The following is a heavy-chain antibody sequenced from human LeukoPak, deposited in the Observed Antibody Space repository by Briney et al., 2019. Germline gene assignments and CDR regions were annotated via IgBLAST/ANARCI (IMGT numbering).Heavy chain of an antibody. CDR1: GFTFSSYA. Sequence: GGSLRLSCAASGFTFSSYAMNWIRQAPGKGLEWVSTISGGGPRTYYADSVKGRFTISRDNANNTVYLLMSSQRAEDTAVYYCAKGTCTAKSCYGNAFDMWGQGTKVTVSS. CDR3: AKGTCTAKSCYGNAFDM. CDR2: ISGGGPRT. D-gene: IGHD2-15*01. V-gene: IGHV3-23*01. J-gene: IGHJ3*02.